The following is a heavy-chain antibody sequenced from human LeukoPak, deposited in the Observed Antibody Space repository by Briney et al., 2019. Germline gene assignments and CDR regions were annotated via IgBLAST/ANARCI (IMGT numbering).Heavy chain of an antibody. J-gene: IGHJ6*03. V-gene: IGHV1-18*01. CDR3: ARGTVTRVYYYYYMDV. CDR2: ISAYNGNT. Sequence: ASVKVSCKASGYTFTSYGISWVRQAPGQGLEWMGWISAYNGNTNYAQKLQGRVTMTTDTSTSTAYMELRSLRSDDTAVYYCARGTVTRVYYYYYMDVWGKGTTVTISS. D-gene: IGHD4-17*01. CDR1: GYTFTSYG.